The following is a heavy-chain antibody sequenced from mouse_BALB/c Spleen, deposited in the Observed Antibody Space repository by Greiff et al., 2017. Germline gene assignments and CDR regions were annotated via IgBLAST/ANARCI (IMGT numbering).Heavy chain of an antibody. D-gene: IGHD3-1*01. J-gene: IGHJ4*01. Sequence: EVKLVESGGGLVKPGGSLKLSCAASGFTFSSYAMSWVRQTPEKRLEWVATISSGGSYTYYPDSVKGRFTISRDNAKNTLYLQMSSLRSEDTAMYYCARRGGLGLREYYAMDYWGQGTSVTVSS. CDR2: ISSGGSYT. V-gene: IGHV5-9-3*01. CDR3: ARRGGLGLREYYAMDY. CDR1: GFTFSSYA.